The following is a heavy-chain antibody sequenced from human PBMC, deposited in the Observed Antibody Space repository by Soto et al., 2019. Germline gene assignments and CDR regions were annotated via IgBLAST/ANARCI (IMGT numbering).Heavy chain of an antibody. CDR2: LSYSGTP. CDR1: GGLTSRYY. V-gene: IGHV4-59*01. D-gene: IGHD2-21*02. Sequence: PEALSLPSTVSGGLTSRYYWSLFRQPPGKGLEWMGYLSYSGTPNYNPSLQSRVTISVDTSKNQFSLKLSSVTAADTAVYYFAFTQIVVVTDVLDIWGQGTMVTVS. J-gene: IGHJ3*02. CDR3: AFTQIVVVTDVLDI.